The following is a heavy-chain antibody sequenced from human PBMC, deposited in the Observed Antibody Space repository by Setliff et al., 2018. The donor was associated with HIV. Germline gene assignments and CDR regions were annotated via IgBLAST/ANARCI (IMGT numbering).Heavy chain of an antibody. CDR2: VSSGDSSI. CDR3: ARAYNVYDYRFDSSGYDY. D-gene: IGHD3-22*01. V-gene: IGHV3-48*03. CDR1: GFTFSTYE. J-gene: IGHJ4*02. Sequence: PGGSLRLSCAASGFTFSTYEMNWVRQAPGKGLEWVAYVSSGDSSIYYADSVKGRFIASTDNAKNSLFLQMNSLKAEDTAVYYCARAYNVYDYRFDSSGYDYWGQGTLVTVS.